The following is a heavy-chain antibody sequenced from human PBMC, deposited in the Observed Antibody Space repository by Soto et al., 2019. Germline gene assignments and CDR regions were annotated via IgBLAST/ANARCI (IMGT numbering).Heavy chain of an antibody. CDR3: ARQASYWHGGGGWFDP. J-gene: IGHJ5*02. V-gene: IGHV3-13*01. CDR1: GFTFSAYD. D-gene: IGHD2-8*02. Sequence: VQLVESGGGLVQPGGSLRLSCAASGFTFSAYDMHWVRQPTGKGLEWISAIGTLHDTYYPDSVTGRFTISRDNAKNSLYRQMNSPRAGDTAVYYCARQASYWHGGGGWFDPWGQGTLVTVSS. CDR2: IGTLHDT.